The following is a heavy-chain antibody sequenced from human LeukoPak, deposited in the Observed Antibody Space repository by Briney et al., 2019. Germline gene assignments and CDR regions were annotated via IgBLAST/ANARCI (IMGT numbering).Heavy chain of an antibody. J-gene: IGHJ4*02. Sequence: GGSLRLSCAASGFTFSSYSMNWVRQAPGKGLEWVSYISSSSSTIYYADSVKGRFTISRDNAKNSLYLQMNSLRAEDTAVYYCARDPSSGWYGATLSFDYWGQGTLVTVSS. D-gene: IGHD6-19*01. CDR3: ARDPSSGWYGATLSFDY. CDR2: ISSSSSTI. V-gene: IGHV3-48*01. CDR1: GFTFSSYS.